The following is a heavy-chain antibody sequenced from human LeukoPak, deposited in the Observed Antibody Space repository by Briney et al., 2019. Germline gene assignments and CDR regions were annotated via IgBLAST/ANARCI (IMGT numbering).Heavy chain of an antibody. CDR1: GGSISSYY. CDR3: ARDKDTSSCLDY. Sequence: SETLSLTCTVSGGSISSYYWSWIRQPPGKGLEWIGYIYYSGSTKYNPSLKSPVTISVDTSNNKLSLKLSSVTAADTAVYYCARDKDTSSCLDYWGQGTLVTVSS. J-gene: IGHJ4*02. V-gene: IGHV4-59*01. CDR2: IYYSGST. D-gene: IGHD6-13*01.